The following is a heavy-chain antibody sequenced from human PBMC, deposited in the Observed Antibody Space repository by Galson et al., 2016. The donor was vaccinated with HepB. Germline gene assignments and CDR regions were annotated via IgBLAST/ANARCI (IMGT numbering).Heavy chain of an antibody. CDR2: IKQDGSEK. CDR1: GFTFSSYW. D-gene: IGHD3-10*01. J-gene: IGHJ5*02. V-gene: IGHV3-7*04. CDR3: ARGGHSQYGLGLGYNWFDP. Sequence: SLRLSCATSGFTFSSYWMSWVRQAPGKGLEWVANIKQDGSEKYYVGSVKGRFSISRDNAKNSLDLQMNSLRAEDTAVYYCARGGHSQYGLGLGYNWFDPWGKGTQVAVSS.